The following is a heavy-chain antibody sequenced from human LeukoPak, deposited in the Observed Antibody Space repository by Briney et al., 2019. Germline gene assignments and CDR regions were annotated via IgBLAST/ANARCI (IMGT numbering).Heavy chain of an antibody. CDR2: INRDGRST. D-gene: IGHD2/OR15-2a*01. Sequence: GGSLRLSCAASGFTFSSYWMHWVRQGPGKGLVWVSRINRDGRSTSYGDSVEGRFTISRDNAKNTLSLHMNSLRAEDTAVYYCARDLWGERDGYFDSWGQGTLVTVSS. J-gene: IGHJ4*02. CDR3: ARDLWGERDGYFDS. CDR1: GFTFSSYW. V-gene: IGHV3-74*01.